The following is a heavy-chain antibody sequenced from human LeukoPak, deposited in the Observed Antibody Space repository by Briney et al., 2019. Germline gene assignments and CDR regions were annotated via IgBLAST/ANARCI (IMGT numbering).Heavy chain of an antibody. Sequence: PSETLSLTCTVSGGSISSYYWSWIRQPPGKGLEWIGYIYYSGSTNYNPSLKSRVTISVDTSKNQFSLKLSSVTAADTAVDYCATSTRYDSSGYYYPSYYYYMDVWGKGTTVTVSS. CDR3: ATSTRYDSSGYYYPSYYYYMDV. D-gene: IGHD3-22*01. V-gene: IGHV4-59*01. CDR1: GGSISSYY. J-gene: IGHJ6*03. CDR2: IYYSGST.